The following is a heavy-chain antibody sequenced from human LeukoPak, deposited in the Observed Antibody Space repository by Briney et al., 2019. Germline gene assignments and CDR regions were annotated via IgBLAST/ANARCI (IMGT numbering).Heavy chain of an antibody. Sequence: ASVKVSCKASGYTFTSNYIHWVRQAPGQGLEWMGMIYPRDGSTSYAQKFQGRVTMTRNTSISTAYMELSSLRSEDTAVYYCAVNLNRGSHDYWGQGTLVTVSS. CDR1: GYTFTSNY. J-gene: IGHJ4*02. D-gene: IGHD2-15*01. V-gene: IGHV1-46*01. CDR3: AVNLNRGSHDY. CDR2: IYPRDGST.